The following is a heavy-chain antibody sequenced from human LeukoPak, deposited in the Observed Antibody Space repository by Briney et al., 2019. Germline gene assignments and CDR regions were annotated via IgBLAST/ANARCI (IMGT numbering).Heavy chain of an antibody. CDR1: GFTFSSYW. V-gene: IGHV3-7*01. CDR2: IKQDGSEK. D-gene: IGHD7-27*01. CDR3: ARALGDYYYYYMDV. Sequence: GGSLRLPCAASGFTFSSYWMSWVRQAPGKGLEWVANIKQDGSEKYYVDSVKGRFTISRDNAKNSLYLQMNSLRAEHTAVYYCARALGDYYYYYMDVWGKGTTVTVSS. J-gene: IGHJ6*03.